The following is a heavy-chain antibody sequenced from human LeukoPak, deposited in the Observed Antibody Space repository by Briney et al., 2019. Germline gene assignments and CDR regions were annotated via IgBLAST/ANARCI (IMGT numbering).Heavy chain of an antibody. V-gene: IGHV1-2*02. D-gene: IGHD6-6*01. CDR2: INPNSGGT. CDR1: GYTFTGYY. CDR3: ARDSRSSGFVVGWFDP. J-gene: IGHJ5*02. Sequence: GASVKVSCKASGYTFTGYYMHWVRQAPGQGLEWMGWINPNSGGTNYAQKFQGRVTMTRDTSISTAYMELSRLRSDDTAVYYCARDSRSSGFVVGWFDPWGQGTLVTVSS.